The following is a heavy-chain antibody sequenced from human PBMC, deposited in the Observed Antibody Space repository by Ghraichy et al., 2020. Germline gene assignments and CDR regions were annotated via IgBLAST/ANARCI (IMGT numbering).Heavy chain of an antibody. Sequence: LSLPCAASGFSFSTYSMNWVRQVPGKGLEWLSYISGSSGSIYYADSVRGRFTVSRDNAKNSLFLQMNSVRDEDTAVYYCARDRDDIWGNYRYSFNCWGQGTLVTVSS. CDR2: ISGSSGSI. CDR1: GFSFSTYS. J-gene: IGHJ4*02. V-gene: IGHV3-48*02. D-gene: IGHD3-16*02. CDR3: ARDRDDIWGNYRYSFNC.